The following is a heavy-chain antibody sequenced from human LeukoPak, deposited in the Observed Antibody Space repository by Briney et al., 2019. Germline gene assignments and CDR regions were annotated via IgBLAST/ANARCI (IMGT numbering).Heavy chain of an antibody. Sequence: SQTLSLTCTVSGGSISSGSYYWSWIRQPAGKGLEWIGRIYTSGSTNYNPSLKSRVTISVDTSKNQFSLKLSSVTAADTAVYYCARGQVGATGFVDYWGQGTLVTVSS. CDR3: ARGQVGATGFVDY. D-gene: IGHD1-26*01. V-gene: IGHV4-61*02. CDR1: GGSISSGSYY. J-gene: IGHJ4*02. CDR2: IYTSGST.